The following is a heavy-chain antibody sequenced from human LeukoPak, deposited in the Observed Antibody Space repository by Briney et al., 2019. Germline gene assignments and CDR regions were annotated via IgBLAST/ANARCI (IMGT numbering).Heavy chain of an antibody. CDR2: IYTSGST. V-gene: IGHV4-61*02. CDR1: GGSISSGSYY. Sequence: SQTLSLTCTVSGGSISSGSYYWSWIRQPAGKGLEWIGRIYTSGSTNYNPSLKSRVTISVDTSKNQFSLKLSSVTAADTAVYYCARGGAFDIWGQGTMVTVSS. J-gene: IGHJ3*02. CDR3: ARGGAFDI. D-gene: IGHD1-26*01.